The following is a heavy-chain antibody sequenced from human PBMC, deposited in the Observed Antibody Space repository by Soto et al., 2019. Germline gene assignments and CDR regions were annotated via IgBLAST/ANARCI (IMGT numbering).Heavy chain of an antibody. CDR3: ARDLVGGIAAP. D-gene: IGHD6-13*01. CDR1: GYTFTSSG. J-gene: IGHJ5*02. V-gene: IGHV1-18*01. CDR2: INAYNDNT. Sequence: QVQVVQSGAEVKKPGASVKVSCKASGYTFTSSGISWVRQAPGQGCEWMGWINAYNDNTKYAQKLQGRVTMTTVTSTSTAYLELRTLSSDVTAVYYCARDLVGGIAAPWGQGTLVTVPS.